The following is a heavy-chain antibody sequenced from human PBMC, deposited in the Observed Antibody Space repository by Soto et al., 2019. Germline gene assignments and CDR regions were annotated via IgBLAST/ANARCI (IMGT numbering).Heavy chain of an antibody. CDR2: LYWDDDK. V-gene: IGHV2-5*02. CDR1: GFSLNTNAVG. J-gene: IGHJ4*02. CDR3: AHRRVRDSSGENFDS. D-gene: IGHD6-19*01. Sequence: SGPTLVNPTKTLTLTCTFSGFSLNTNAVGVAWIRQPPGKALEWLALLYWDDDKRYSPSLKSRLTITTDTSKNQVVLTMTNMDPEDTATYYCAHRRVRDSSGENFDSWGQGTLVTVSS.